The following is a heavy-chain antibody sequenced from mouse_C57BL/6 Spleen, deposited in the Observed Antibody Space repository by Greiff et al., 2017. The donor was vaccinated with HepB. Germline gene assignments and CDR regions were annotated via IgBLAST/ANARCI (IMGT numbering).Heavy chain of an antibody. CDR1: GFSLTSYG. CDR3: ASEGGNGAIGC. J-gene: IGHJ4*01. D-gene: IGHD1-1*02. Sequence: VMLVESGPGLVAPSQSLSITCTVSGFSLTSYGVDWVRQSPGKGLEWLGVIWGVGSTNYNSALKSRLSISKDNSKSQVFLKMNSLQTDDTARYYCASEGGNGAIGCWGQGNSVTDSS. CDR2: IWGVGST. V-gene: IGHV2-6*01.